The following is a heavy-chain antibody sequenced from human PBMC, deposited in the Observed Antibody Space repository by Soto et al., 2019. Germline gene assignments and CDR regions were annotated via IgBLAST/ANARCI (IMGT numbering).Heavy chain of an antibody. CDR2: IYRGGNT. V-gene: IGHV3-66*01. CDR3: VRDPWDY. Sequence: ELQLVESGGDLVQPGGSLRLSCAASGFTVSSKYMSWVRKAPGKGLEWVSVIYRGGNTYYADSVKGRFTISRDNSKNTVYLQMNSLRVEDTAVYFCVRDPWDYWGQGTLVTVSS. CDR1: GFTVSSKY. J-gene: IGHJ4*02.